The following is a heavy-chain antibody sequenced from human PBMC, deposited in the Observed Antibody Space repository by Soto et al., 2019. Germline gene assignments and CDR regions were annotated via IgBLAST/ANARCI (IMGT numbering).Heavy chain of an antibody. CDR3: ATRPTVTNVWPEKALQH. V-gene: IGHV3-15*01. CDR1: GFTFSNAG. J-gene: IGHJ1*01. Sequence: EVQLVESGGGLVEPGGSLRLSCAASGFTFSNAGMTWVRQATGKGLDWVCRIRSQPAGGSPDYAEPVKGRFTITRDDSKHTLYLQMNSLTTEYSAVDYCATRPTVTNVWPEKALQHWGQGTLVAVSS. D-gene: IGHD4-4*01. CDR2: IRSQPAGGSP.